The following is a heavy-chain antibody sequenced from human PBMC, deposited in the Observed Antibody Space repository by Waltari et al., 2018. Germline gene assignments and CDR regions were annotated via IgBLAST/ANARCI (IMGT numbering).Heavy chain of an antibody. D-gene: IGHD2-21*01. J-gene: IGHJ4*02. CDR3: ARDGYCGGDCLDY. CDR1: GGTFSSYA. V-gene: IGHV1-69*05. Sequence: QVQLVQSGAEVKKPGSSVKVSCKASGGTFSSYAISWVRQAPGQGLEWMGGIIPIFGTANYAQKFQGRVTITTDESMSTAYMELSSLRSEDTAVYYCARDGYCGGDCLDYWGQGTLVTVSS. CDR2: IIPIFGTA.